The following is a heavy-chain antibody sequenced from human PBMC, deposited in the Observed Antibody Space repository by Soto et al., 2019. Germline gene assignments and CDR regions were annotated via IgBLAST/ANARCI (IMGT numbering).Heavy chain of an antibody. Sequence: EVQLVESGGDLVQPGGSLRVSCAVSGFTFSSFWMHWVRQDPGKGLVWVSRINSDGSITNYADSVKGRFTISRDNAKNTVYLEMNSLRAEDLAVYYCARGIKGYYGLDVWGQGTTVTVSS. V-gene: IGHV3-74*01. J-gene: IGHJ6*02. CDR3: ARGIKGYYGLDV. CDR1: GFTFSSFW. CDR2: INSDGSIT. D-gene: IGHD1-20*01.